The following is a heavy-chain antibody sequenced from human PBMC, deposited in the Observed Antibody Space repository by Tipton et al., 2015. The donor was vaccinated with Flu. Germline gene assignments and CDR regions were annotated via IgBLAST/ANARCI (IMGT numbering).Heavy chain of an antibody. CDR3: VRAIYNSDNY. D-gene: IGHD1-14*01. Sequence: QLVQSGGTLVQPGGSLRLSCSASGFTLSNYWMTWVRQPPGRGLEWVANINQDGSQKHYVDSVKGRFTISRDNPVNSMYLQMHSLGAEDTAVYYCVRAIYNSDNYSGQGTLVTVSS. V-gene: IGHV3-7*01. J-gene: IGHJ4*02. CDR2: INQDGSQK. CDR1: GFTLSNYW.